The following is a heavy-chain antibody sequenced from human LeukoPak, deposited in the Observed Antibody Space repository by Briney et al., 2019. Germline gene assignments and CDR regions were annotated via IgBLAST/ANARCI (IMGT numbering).Heavy chain of an antibody. Sequence: PSETESLTCGVYGGSFSDYYWSWLRQPPGKGLEWIGEINHSGSTNYNPSLKSRVTISVDTSKNQFSLKVNSVTAADTAVYYCARRGYTYGWGWFDPWGQGTLVTVSS. CDR1: GGSFSDYY. CDR3: ARRGYTYGWGWFDP. J-gene: IGHJ5*02. CDR2: INHSGST. D-gene: IGHD5-18*01. V-gene: IGHV4-34*01.